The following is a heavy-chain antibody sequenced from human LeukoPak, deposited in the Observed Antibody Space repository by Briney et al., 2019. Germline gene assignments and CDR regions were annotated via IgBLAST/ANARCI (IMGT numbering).Heavy chain of an antibody. CDR3: ARRRLVWSGYYAPMDV. D-gene: IGHD3-3*01. Sequence: KPSETLSLTCAVYGGSFSGYYWSWIRQPPGKGLEWIGEINHSGSTNYNPSLKSRVTISVDTSKNQFSLKLSSVTAADTAVYYCARRRLVWSGYYAPMDVWGKGTTVTVSS. V-gene: IGHV4-34*01. J-gene: IGHJ6*03. CDR1: GGSFSGYY. CDR2: INHSGST.